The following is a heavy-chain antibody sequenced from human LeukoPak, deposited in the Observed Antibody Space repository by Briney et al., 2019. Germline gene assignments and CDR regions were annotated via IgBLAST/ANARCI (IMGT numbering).Heavy chain of an antibody. V-gene: IGHV3-23*01. CDR2: ISGSGGST. Sequence: PGGSPRLSCAASGFTFSSYAMSWVRPAPGKGLEWVSAISGSGGSTYYADSVKGRFTISRDNSKNTLYLQMNSLRAEDTAVYYCAKLGGSCDETSMEDYWGQGTLVTVSS. CDR1: GFTFSSYA. D-gene: IGHD2-15*01. CDR3: AKLGGSCDETSMEDY. J-gene: IGHJ4*02.